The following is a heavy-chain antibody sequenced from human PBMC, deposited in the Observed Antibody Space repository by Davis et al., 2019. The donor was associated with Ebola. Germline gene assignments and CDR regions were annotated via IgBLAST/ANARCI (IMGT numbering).Heavy chain of an antibody. CDR3: ARGGGCSGGSCYAPYGLDV. Sequence: MPSETLSLTCTVSGGFVSSGGYYWSWIRQHPGKGLEWIGYIYDSGSTYYNPSLKSRVTISADTSKNQFSLKMSSVTAADTAVYHCARGGGCSGGSCYAPYGLDVWGQGTTVTVSS. CDR2: IYDSGST. D-gene: IGHD2-15*01. V-gene: IGHV4-31*03. J-gene: IGHJ6*02. CDR1: GGFVSSGGYY.